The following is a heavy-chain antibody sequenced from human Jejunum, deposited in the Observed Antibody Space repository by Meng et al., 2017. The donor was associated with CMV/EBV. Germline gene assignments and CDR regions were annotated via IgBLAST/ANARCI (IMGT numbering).Heavy chain of an antibody. Sequence: GLTSCADSVKGRITISSDNSDKTLYLQVNRLRSDDTAVYYCAKGGGYDSRGYANWYFDLWGRGTLVTVSS. CDR3: AKGGGYDSRGYANWYFDL. J-gene: IGHJ2*01. D-gene: IGHD3-22*01. CDR2: GLT. V-gene: IGHV3-53*05.